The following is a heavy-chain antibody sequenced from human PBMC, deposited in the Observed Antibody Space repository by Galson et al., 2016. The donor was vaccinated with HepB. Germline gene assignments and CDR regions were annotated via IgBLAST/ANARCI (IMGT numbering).Heavy chain of an antibody. CDR1: GGSFSDYY. J-gene: IGHJ6*01. D-gene: IGHD3-3*01. CDR3: ARKEWTSKSHYFYGLDV. V-gene: IGHV4-34*01. Sequence: SETLSLTCAVYGGSFSDYYWSWIRQPPGKGLEWIGEINHSGSADYNPSRGRRVTISVDKSKNQFALRLASVTAADPAVYFCARKEWTSKSHYFYGLDVWGQGTTVIVSS. CDR2: INHSGSA.